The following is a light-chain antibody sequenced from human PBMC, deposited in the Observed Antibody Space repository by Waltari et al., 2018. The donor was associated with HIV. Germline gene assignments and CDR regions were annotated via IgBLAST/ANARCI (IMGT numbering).Light chain of an antibody. CDR1: SSNIGAGFD. Sequence: QSVLTQPPSLSGAPGQRVIISCTGSSSNIGAGFDVHWYQQLPGTAPQLLIYGNNNRPSGVPDRFSGSKSGTSASLANTGLQADDEADYYCQSYDSGLNTYVFGTGTRVTVL. J-gene: IGLJ1*01. CDR3: QSYDSGLNTYV. V-gene: IGLV1-40*01. CDR2: GNN.